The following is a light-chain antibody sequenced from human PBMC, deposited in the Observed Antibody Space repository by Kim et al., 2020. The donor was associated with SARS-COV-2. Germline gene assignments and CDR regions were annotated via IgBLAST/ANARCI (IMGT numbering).Light chain of an antibody. J-gene: IGKJ1*01. V-gene: IGKV3-15*01. CDR3: QQYNEWPPWT. CDR2: SAS. Sequence: APGERATLSRRASQSVRNNLAWYQKRPGQGPRLLIHSASTRATGIPVRFTGSGSGTEFTLTISNLQSEDFAIYYCQQYNEWPPWTFGQGTKVDIK. CDR1: QSVRNN.